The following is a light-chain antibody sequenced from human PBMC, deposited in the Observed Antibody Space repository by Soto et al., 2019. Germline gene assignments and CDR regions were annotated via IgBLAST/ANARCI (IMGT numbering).Light chain of an antibody. J-gene: IGLJ1*01. CDR1: SSDVGGYNY. V-gene: IGLV2-14*01. CDR3: SSYTSSSTYV. Sequence: QSALTQAASGSWAPGQAITLSCTGTSSDVGGYNYVSWYQQHPGKAPKLMIYDVSNRPSGVSNRFSGSKSGNTASLTISGLQAEDEADYYCSSYTSSSTYVFGTGTKVTVL. CDR2: DVS.